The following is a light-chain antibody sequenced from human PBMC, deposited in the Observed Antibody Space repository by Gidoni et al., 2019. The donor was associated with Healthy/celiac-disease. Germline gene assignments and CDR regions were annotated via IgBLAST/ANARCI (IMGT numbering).Light chain of an antibody. CDR2: DAS. Sequence: EIVSTQSPATLSLSPGERATLSCRASQSVSSYLAWYQQKPGQAPKLLIYDASNRATGIPARFSGSGSGTDFTLTISSLEPEDFAVYYCQQRSNRPLTFGGGTKVEIK. J-gene: IGKJ4*01. CDR1: QSVSSY. V-gene: IGKV3-11*01. CDR3: QQRSNRPLT.